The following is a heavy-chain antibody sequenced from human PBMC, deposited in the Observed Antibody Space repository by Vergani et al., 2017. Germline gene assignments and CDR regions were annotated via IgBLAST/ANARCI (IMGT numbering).Heavy chain of an antibody. J-gene: IGHJ3*02. CDR2: IYHSWST. CDR3: ARGGTVVGSGAFDI. V-gene: IGHV4-30-2*01. Sequence: QLQLQESGSGLVKPSQTLSLTCAVSGGSISSGGYSWSWIRQPPGKGLEWIGYIYHSWSTYYNPSLKSRVTISVDRSKNQFSLKLSSVTAADTAVYYCARGGTVVGSGAFDIWGQGTMVTVSS. CDR1: GGSISSGGYS. D-gene: IGHD4-23*01.